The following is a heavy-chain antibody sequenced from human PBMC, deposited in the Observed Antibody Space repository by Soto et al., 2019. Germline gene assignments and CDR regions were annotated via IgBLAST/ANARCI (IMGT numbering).Heavy chain of an antibody. J-gene: IGHJ4*02. CDR1: GGSFSNYY. V-gene: IGHV4-59*01. Sequence: QVQLQESGPGQVKPSETLSLTCSISGGSFSNYYWSWIRQPPGKGLEWIGYIYHSGTTNYNPSLKSRLTISVDTSKNQFSLKLSSVTAADTAVYYCAFSPGYDSEYPLPFDYWGQGTPVTVSS. CDR2: IYHSGTT. CDR3: AFSPGYDSEYPLPFDY. D-gene: IGHD6-19*01.